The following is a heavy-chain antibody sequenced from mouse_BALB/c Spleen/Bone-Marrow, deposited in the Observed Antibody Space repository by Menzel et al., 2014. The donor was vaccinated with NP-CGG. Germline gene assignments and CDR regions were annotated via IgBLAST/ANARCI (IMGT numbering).Heavy chain of an antibody. V-gene: IGHV1S41*01. J-gene: IGHJ1*01. CDR2: IAPGSGST. CDR3: AKEKDGSLDD. D-gene: IGHD1-2*01. Sequence: DLVKPGASVKLSCKASGYTFTSYWINWVKQRPGQGLEWIGGIAPGSGSTYYNEMFKGKATLTVDTSSSTAYIRLSTLSSEDSAVYISAKEKDGSLDDWGAGTTVTVSS. CDR1: GYTFTSYW.